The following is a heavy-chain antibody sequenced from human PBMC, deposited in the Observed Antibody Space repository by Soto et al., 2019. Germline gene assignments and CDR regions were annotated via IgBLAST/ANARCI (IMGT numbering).Heavy chain of an antibody. D-gene: IGHD3-22*01. V-gene: IGHV3-73*02. CDR3: TPSPRVVIIDI. Sequence: EVPLVESGGGLVQPGGSLKLSCAASGFTFSGSAMHWVRQASGKGLEWVGRIRSKANSYATAYAASVKGSFTISRDNSKDTGYQLMNSLKTEDTAVYYCTPSPRVVIIDIWGQGTMVTVSS. J-gene: IGHJ3*02. CDR2: IRSKANSYAT. CDR1: GFTFSGSA.